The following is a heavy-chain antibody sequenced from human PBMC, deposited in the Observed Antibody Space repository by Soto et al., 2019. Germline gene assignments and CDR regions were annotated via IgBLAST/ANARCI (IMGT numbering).Heavy chain of an antibody. CDR3: AKVADGYLFSSNFQH. CDR2: ISGSGGST. D-gene: IGHD2-21*01. CDR1: GFTFSSYA. V-gene: IGHV3-23*01. Sequence: GGSLRLSCAASGFTFSSYAMSWVRQAPGKGLEWVSAISGSGGSTYYADSVKGRFTISRDNSKNTLFLQMNSLRAEDTAVFYCAKVADGYLFSSNFQHWGQGTLVTVSS. J-gene: IGHJ1*01.